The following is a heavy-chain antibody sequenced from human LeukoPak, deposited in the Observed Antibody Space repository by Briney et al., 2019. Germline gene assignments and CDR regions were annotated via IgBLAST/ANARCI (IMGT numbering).Heavy chain of an antibody. CDR3: AREHYGDYFDY. CDR2: INPSGGST. D-gene: IGHD4-17*01. CDR1: GYTFTSYY. Sequence: GASVKVSCKASGYTFTSYYMDWVRQAPGQGLEWMGIINPSGGSTSYAQKFQGRVTMTRDTSTSTVYMELSSLRSEDTAVYYCAREHYGDYFDYWGQGTLVTVSS. J-gene: IGHJ4*02. V-gene: IGHV1-46*01.